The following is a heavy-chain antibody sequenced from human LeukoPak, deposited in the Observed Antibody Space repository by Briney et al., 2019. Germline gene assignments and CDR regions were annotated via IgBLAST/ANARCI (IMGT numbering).Heavy chain of an antibody. CDR2: INPNSGGT. J-gene: IGHJ4*02. Sequence: ASVEVSCKASGYTFTNYYMHWVRQAPGQGLEWMGRINPNSGGTNYAQKFQGRVTMTRYTSISTTYMELSRLRSDDTAVYFCARDVGNSYGFDYWGQGTLVTVSS. CDR1: GYTFTNYY. V-gene: IGHV1-2*06. D-gene: IGHD5-18*01. CDR3: ARDVGNSYGFDY.